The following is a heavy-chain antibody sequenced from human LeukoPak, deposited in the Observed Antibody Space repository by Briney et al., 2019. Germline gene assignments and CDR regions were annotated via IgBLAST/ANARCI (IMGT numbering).Heavy chain of an antibody. V-gene: IGHV3-23*01. CDR3: AKEDAYSSGNPDF. Sequence: GGSLRLSCAASVFTFSSYSMTWIRQAPGKGLEWVSAISGGGGSTFYAGSVKGRFTISRDNSKNTLYLQMDSLKAEDTAIYYCAKEDAYSSGNPDFWGQGTLVTVSS. CDR2: ISGGGGST. J-gene: IGHJ4*02. D-gene: IGHD3-22*01. CDR1: VFTFSSYS.